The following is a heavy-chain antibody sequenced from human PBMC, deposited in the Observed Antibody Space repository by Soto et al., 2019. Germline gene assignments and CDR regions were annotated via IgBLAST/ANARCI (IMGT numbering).Heavy chain of an antibody. CDR1: GFSINSNNW. Sequence: PSETLSLTCVLSGFSINSNNWWVWIRQPPGKGLGWIEYISCTGATFYSPSLKNRVTRSVDSAKGQFSLKLSSVTAGDTAVYYCARKLRKPGPFWNWEQGALV. V-gene: IGHV4-28*01. CDR2: ISCTGAT. CDR3: ARKLRKPGPFWN. D-gene: IGHD3-3*01. J-gene: IGHJ4*02.